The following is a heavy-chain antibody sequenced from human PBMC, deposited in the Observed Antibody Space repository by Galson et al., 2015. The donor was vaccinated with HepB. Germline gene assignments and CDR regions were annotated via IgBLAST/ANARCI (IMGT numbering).Heavy chain of an antibody. J-gene: IGHJ4*02. D-gene: IGHD2-15*01. CDR1: GDSVSSNSAA. V-gene: IGHV6-1*01. Sequence: CAISGDSVSSNSAAWNWIRQSPSRGLEGLGRTYYRSKWYNDYAVSVKSRITINPDTSKNQFSLQLNSVTPEDTAVYYCARDLSRGYCSGGSCYGYYFDYWGQGTLVTVSS. CDR3: ARDLSRGYCSGGSCYGYYFDY. CDR2: TYYRSKWYN.